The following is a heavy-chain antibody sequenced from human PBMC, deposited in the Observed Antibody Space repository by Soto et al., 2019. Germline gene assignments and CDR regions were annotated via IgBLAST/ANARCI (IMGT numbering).Heavy chain of an antibody. CDR2: IYSSGST. J-gene: IGHJ5*02. CDR3: ARGQRFSDWFDP. D-gene: IGHD3-3*01. Sequence: SETLSLTCTVTGGTISGYYWTWIRQSAGGGLEWIGRIYSSGSTNYNPSLKSRVTISLDTSMNHFSLRLSSVTAADTAVFYCARGQRFSDWFDPWGQGTLVTVSS. V-gene: IGHV4-4*07. CDR1: GGTISGYY.